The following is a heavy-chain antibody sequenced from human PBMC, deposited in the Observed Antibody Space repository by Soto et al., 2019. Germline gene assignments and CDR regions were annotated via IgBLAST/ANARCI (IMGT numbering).Heavy chain of an antibody. CDR2: INHSGST. V-gene: IGHV4-34*01. CDR3: ARGRGFTMVRGVSNWFDP. J-gene: IGHJ5*02. Sequence: SETLSLTCAVYGGSFSGYYWSWIRQPPGKGLEWIGEINHSGSTNYNPSLKSRVTISVDTSKNQFSLKLSSVTAADTAVYYCARGRGFTMVRGVSNWFDPWCQGTLVTVS. CDR1: GGSFSGYY. D-gene: IGHD3-10*01.